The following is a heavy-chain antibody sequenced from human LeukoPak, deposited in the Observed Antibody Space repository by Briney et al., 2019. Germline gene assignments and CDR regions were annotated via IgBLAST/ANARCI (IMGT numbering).Heavy chain of an antibody. J-gene: IGHJ3*02. D-gene: IGHD5-24*01. CDR1: GGSFSGYY. CDR2: INHSGST. Sequence: SETLSLTCAVYGGSFSGYYWSWIRQPPGKGLEWIGEINHSGSTNYNPSLKSRVTISVDTSKNQFSQKLSSVTAADTAVYYCARGPRRAFDIWGQGTMVTVSS. V-gene: IGHV4-34*01. CDR3: ARGPRRAFDI.